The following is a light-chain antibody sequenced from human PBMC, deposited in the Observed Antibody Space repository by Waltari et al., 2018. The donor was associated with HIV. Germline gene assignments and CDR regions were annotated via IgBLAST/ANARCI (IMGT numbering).Light chain of an antibody. V-gene: IGLV2-11*01. J-gene: IGLJ2*01. Sequence: SALTQPRSVSGSPGQPVTISCTGTSSDVGGYNYGSWYQQHPGKAPKLIIYDFNNRPSGVPDRFSGSKSGNTASLTISGLQAEDEADYYCCSYGGSYTSVFGGGTQLTVL. CDR1: SSDVGGYNY. CDR3: CSYGGSYTSV. CDR2: DFN.